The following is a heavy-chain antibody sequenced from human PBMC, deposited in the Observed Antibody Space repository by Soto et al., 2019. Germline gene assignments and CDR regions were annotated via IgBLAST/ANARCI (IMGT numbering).Heavy chain of an antibody. V-gene: IGHV1-69*01. CDR2: IIPIFSSR. D-gene: IGHD3-16*01. CDR1: RDTFNKYA. CDR3: ARGETYLGV. Sequence: QVQLVQSGAEVKTPGSSVKVSCKTSRDTFNKYAFNWVRQAPGQGLEWMGWIIPIFSSRNYAEKFQGRVTITADDSTITAYMELRSLRFEDTAGYYCARGETYLGVWGQGTTVTVSS. J-gene: IGHJ6*02.